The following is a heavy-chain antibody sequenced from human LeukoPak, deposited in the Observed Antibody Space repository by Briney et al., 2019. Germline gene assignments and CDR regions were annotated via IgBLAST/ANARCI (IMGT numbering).Heavy chain of an antibody. J-gene: IGHJ4*02. CDR2: INPNSGGT. D-gene: IGHD3-10*01. CDR3: ARVLTVRGVIPDY. V-gene: IGHV1-2*02. CDR1: GYTFTGYY. Sequence: ASVKVSCKASGYTFTGYYMHWVRQAPGQGLEWMGWINPNSGGTNYAQKFQGRVTMTRDTSISTAYMELSRLRSDDTAVYYCARVLTVRGVIPDYWGQGTLVTASS.